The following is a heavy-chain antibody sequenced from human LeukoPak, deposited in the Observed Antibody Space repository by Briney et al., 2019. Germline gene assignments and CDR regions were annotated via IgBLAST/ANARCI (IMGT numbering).Heavy chain of an antibody. CDR1: GFTFSNSW. Sequence: GGSLRLSCAASGFTFSNSWMHWVCQAPGEGLVWVSRMNSDGSTIDYADSVKGRFTISRDNSKNTLYLQMNSLRAEDTAVYYCAKKLGTTEYFQHWGQGTLVTVSS. D-gene: IGHD2-2*01. J-gene: IGHJ1*01. CDR2: MNSDGSTI. V-gene: IGHV3-74*01. CDR3: AKKLGTTEYFQH.